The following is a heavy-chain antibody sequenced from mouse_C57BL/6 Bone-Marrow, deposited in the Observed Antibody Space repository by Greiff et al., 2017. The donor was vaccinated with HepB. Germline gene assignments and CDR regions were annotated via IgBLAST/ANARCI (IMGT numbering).Heavy chain of an antibody. Sequence: VQLKESGGGLVQPKGSLKLSCAASGFSFNTYAMNWVRQAPGKGLEWVARIRSKSNNYATYYADSVKDRFTISRDDSESMLYLQMNNVNTEDTAMYYCVRHRDYDDDYYAMDYWGQGTSVTVSS. J-gene: IGHJ4*01. CDR1: GFSFNTYA. V-gene: IGHV10-1*01. CDR3: VRHRDYDDDYYAMDY. D-gene: IGHD2-4*01. CDR2: IRSKSNNYAT.